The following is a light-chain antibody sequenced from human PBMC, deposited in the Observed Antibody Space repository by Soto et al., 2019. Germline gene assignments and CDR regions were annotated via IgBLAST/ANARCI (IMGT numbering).Light chain of an antibody. V-gene: IGKV3-11*01. Sequence: EIVLTQSPATLSLSPGERATLSCRASQSVTSYLAWYQQKPGQAPRLLIYDASNRATGIPARFSGSGSGTAFTLTISSLDPEDFAVYSCQQRSNWLPYTFGQGTKLEIK. CDR3: QQRSNWLPYT. CDR1: QSVTSY. J-gene: IGKJ2*01. CDR2: DAS.